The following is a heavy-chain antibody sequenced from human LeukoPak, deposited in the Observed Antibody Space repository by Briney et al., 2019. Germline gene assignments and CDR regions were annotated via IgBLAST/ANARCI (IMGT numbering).Heavy chain of an antibody. CDR3: TLYNY. CDR2: INPDNGDT. J-gene: IGHJ4*02. Sequence: ASVEVSCKTSGYTFTNHHMHWVRQAPGQGLEWMGYINPDNGDTKYSQEFQGRVTITSDTSASTAYMELSSLRSEDMAVYYCTLYNYWGQGTLVTVSS. V-gene: IGHV1-3*03. D-gene: IGHD1-14*01. CDR1: GYTFTNHH.